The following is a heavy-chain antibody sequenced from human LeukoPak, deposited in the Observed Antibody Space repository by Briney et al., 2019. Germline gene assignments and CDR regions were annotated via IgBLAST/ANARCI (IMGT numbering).Heavy chain of an antibody. CDR2: ISGSGGST. J-gene: IGHJ4*02. CDR3: AKAPTRSEGFDY. V-gene: IGHV3-23*01. CDR1: GFIFSSYA. Sequence: GGSLRLSCAASGFIFSSYAMSWVRQAPGKGLEWVSAISGSGGSTYYADSVKGRFTISRDNSKNTLYLQMNSLRAEDTAVYYCAKAPTRSEGFDYWGQGTLVTVSS.